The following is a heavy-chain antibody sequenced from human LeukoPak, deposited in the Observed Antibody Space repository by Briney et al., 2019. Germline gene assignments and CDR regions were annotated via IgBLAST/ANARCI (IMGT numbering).Heavy chain of an antibody. CDR3: AKESCSGGSCYSSVAATLVFDY. CDR1: GFTFSSYA. CDR2: ISGSGGST. J-gene: IGHJ4*02. D-gene: IGHD2-15*01. Sequence: GGSLRLSCAASGFTFSSYAMSWVRQAPGKGLEWVSGISGSGGSTFYADSVKGRFTISRDNSKNTLYLQMNSLRAEDTAVYYCAKESCSGGSCYSSVAATLVFDYWGQGTLVTVSS. V-gene: IGHV3-23*01.